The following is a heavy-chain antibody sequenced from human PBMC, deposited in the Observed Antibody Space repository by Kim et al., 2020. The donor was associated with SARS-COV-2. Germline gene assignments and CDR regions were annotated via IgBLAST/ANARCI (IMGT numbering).Heavy chain of an antibody. CDR2: IYYSGST. V-gene: IGHV4-39*01. CDR1: GGSISSSSYY. Sequence: SETLSLTCTVSGGSISSSSYYWGWIRQPPGKGLEWIGSIYYSGSTYYNPSLKSRVTISVDTSKNQFSLKLSSVTAADTAVYYCARRWEYSSGWYGGDFD. CDR3: ARRWEYSSGWYGGDFD. D-gene: IGHD6-19*01. J-gene: IGHJ4*01.